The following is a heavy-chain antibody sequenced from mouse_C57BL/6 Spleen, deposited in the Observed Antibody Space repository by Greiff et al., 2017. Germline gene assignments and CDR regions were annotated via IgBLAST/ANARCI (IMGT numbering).Heavy chain of an antibody. J-gene: IGHJ4*01. Sequence: EVKLVESEGGLVQPGSSMKLSCTASGFTFSDYYMAWVRQVPEKGLEWVANINYDGSSTYYLDSLKSRFIISRDNAKNILYLQMSSLKSEDTATYYCARMGLYYAMDYWGQGTSVTVSS. V-gene: IGHV5-16*01. CDR1: GFTFSDYY. D-gene: IGHD4-1*01. CDR3: ARMGLYYAMDY. CDR2: INYDGSST.